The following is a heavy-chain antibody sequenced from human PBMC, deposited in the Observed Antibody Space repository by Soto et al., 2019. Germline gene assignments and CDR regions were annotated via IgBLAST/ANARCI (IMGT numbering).Heavy chain of an antibody. CDR1: GGSFSGYY. Sequence: SETLSLTCAVYGGSFSGYYWSWIRQPPGKGLEWIGEINHSGSTNYNPSLKSRVTISVDTSKNQFSLKLSSVTAADTAVYYCARDRGIAVMSRWWFDPWGQGTLVTVSS. CDR3: ARDRGIAVMSRWWFDP. V-gene: IGHV4-34*01. J-gene: IGHJ5*02. D-gene: IGHD6-19*01. CDR2: INHSGST.